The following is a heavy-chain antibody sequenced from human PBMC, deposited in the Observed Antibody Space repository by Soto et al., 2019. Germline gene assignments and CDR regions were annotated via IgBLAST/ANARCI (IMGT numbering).Heavy chain of an antibody. CDR1: GGTFSSYT. V-gene: IGHV1-69*02. Sequence: QVQLVQSGAEVKKPGSSVKVSCKASGGTFSSYTISWVRQAPGQGLEWMGRIIPILGIANYAQKFQGRVTITADKSTSTAYMELSSLRSEDTAVYYCARGPDIVATIDAFDIRGQGTMVTVSS. CDR3: ARGPDIVATIDAFDI. CDR2: IIPILGIA. J-gene: IGHJ3*02. D-gene: IGHD5-12*01.